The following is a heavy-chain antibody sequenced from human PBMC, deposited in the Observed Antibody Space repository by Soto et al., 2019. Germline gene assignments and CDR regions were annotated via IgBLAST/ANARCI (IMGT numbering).Heavy chain of an antibody. J-gene: IGHJ4*02. CDR2: INPSGGST. Sequence: QVQLVQSGAEVKKPGASVKVSCKASGYTFTSYYMHWVRQAPGQGLEWMGIINPSGGSTSYAQKFQGRVTMTRDTSTSTVYMELSSLRSEDTAVYYCASAWGRRIHFDYWGQGPLVTVSS. D-gene: IGHD3-16*01. V-gene: IGHV1-46*01. CDR1: GYTFTSYY. CDR3: ASAWGRRIHFDY.